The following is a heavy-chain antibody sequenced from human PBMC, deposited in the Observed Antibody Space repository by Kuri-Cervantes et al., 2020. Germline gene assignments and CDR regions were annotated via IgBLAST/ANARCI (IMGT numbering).Heavy chain of an antibody. CDR1: GGTFSSYA. Sequence: SVKVSCKASGGTFSSYAISWVRQAPGQGLEWMGGIIPIFGTANYAQKFQGRVTITTDESTSTAYMELSSLRSEDTAVYYCARDQDCTNGICIPDFWGQGTLVTVSS. V-gene: IGHV1-69*05. CDR3: ARDQDCTNGICIPDF. J-gene: IGHJ4*02. D-gene: IGHD2-8*01. CDR2: IIPIFGTA.